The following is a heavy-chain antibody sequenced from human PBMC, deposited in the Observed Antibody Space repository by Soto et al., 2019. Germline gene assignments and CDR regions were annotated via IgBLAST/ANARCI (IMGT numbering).Heavy chain of an antibody. V-gene: IGHV3-23*01. Sequence: EMKLLESGGGLVQPGGSLRLSCEASGFTFRNYPMTWVRQAPGKGLDWVSTISGSGADTYYPNSVKGRVTISRDNSKNTLYLQINILRAEDTAVYYCAKGGLLQLANRWFWGQGTLVTVSS. J-gene: IGHJ4*02. D-gene: IGHD1-1*01. CDR1: GFTFRNYP. CDR2: ISGSGADT. CDR3: AKGGLLQLANRWF.